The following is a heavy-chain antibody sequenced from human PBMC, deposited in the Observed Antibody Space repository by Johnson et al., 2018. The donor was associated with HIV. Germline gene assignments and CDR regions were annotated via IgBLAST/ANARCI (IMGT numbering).Heavy chain of an antibody. J-gene: IGHJ3*02. Sequence: QVQLVESGGGLVQPGGSLRLSCAASGFTFSTYAMHWVRQAPGKGLEWVSGISWNSGSIGYADSVKGRFTISRDNSKNTLYLQMNSLRAEDTAVYYCAREGEGGAFDIWGQGTMVTVSS. D-gene: IGHD3-16*01. CDR2: ISWNSGSI. V-gene: IGHV3-64*04. CDR1: GFTFSTYA. CDR3: AREGEGGAFDI.